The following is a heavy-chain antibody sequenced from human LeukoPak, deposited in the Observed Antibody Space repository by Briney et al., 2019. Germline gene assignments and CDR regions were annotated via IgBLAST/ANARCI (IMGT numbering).Heavy chain of an antibody. CDR3: ARWGSGWSYFDY. D-gene: IGHD6-19*01. CDR2: VNHSGST. CDR1: GGSFSGYY. V-gene: IGHV4-34*01. J-gene: IGHJ4*02. Sequence: TSETLSLTCAVYGGSFSGYYWSWIRQPPGKWLEWIGEVNHSGSTNYNPSLKSRVTISVDTSKNQFSLKLSSVTAADTAVYYCARWGSGWSYFDYWGQGTLVTVSS.